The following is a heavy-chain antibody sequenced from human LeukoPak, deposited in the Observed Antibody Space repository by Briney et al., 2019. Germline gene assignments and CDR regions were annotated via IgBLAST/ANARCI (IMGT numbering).Heavy chain of an antibody. CDR3: ARKPDGAFDI. V-gene: IGHV7-4-1*02. CDR1: GYIFTSYA. Sequence: GASVKVSCKASGYIFTSYALNWVRQAPGQGLEWMGWINTNTGTPLYAQDFTGRFVFSLDTSVSTAYLQINSLRAEDTAVYYCARKPDGAFDIWGQGTMVTVSS. J-gene: IGHJ3*02. CDR2: INTNTGTP.